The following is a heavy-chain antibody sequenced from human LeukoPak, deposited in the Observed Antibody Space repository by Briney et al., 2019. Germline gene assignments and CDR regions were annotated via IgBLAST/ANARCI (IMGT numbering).Heavy chain of an antibody. J-gene: IGHJ5*02. CDR2: ISKDGSTT. CDR1: GFTFTSYW. Sequence: GGSLRLSCAASGFTFTSYWMHWVRQAPGKGLVWVSRISKDGSTTSYADSVKCRFTISRDNAKNTLYLQMNSLRAEDTAVYYCASALPPPVHFDPWGQGTLVTVSS. V-gene: IGHV3-74*01. D-gene: IGHD3-10*01. CDR3: ASALPPPVHFDP.